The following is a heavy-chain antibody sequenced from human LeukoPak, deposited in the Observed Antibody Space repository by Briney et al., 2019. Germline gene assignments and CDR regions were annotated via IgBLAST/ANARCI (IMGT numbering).Heavy chain of an antibody. CDR2: IYHSGST. J-gene: IGHJ1*01. CDR3: ASARYGDYYLQYFQH. V-gene: IGHV4-30-2*01. CDR1: GGSISSGGYS. D-gene: IGHD4-17*01. Sequence: PSQTLSLTCAVSGGSISSGGYSWGWIRQPPGKGLEWIGYIYHSGSTYYNPSLKSRVTISVDRSKNQFSLKLSSVTAADTAVYYCASARYGDYYLQYFQHWGQGTLVTVSS.